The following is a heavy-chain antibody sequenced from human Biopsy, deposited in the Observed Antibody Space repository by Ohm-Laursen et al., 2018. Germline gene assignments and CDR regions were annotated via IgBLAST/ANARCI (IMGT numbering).Heavy chain of an antibody. CDR1: GGSISGSS. CDR2: ISYSRDT. CDR3: AKHGSGWTGDDAFHI. Sequence: TLSLTCTVSGGSISGSSWSWIRQAPGKGLEWIGYISYSRDTNYNPSLKSRITISVDTSKNHFSLKLASVTAADTAVYYCAKHGSGWTGDDAFHIWGQGTMVTVSS. V-gene: IGHV4-59*08. D-gene: IGHD6-19*01. J-gene: IGHJ3*02.